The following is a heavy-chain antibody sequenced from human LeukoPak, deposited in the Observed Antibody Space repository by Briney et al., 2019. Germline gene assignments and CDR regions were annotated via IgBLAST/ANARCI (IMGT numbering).Heavy chain of an antibody. CDR2: ISDGGATI. J-gene: IGHJ4*02. Sequence: GGSLRLSCAASGFTFNIYAMSWVRQAPGKGLEWVSGISDGGATIHYSDSVKGRFTISRDNSKNTLYLQMNSLRAEDTAVYYCAEMGLPIDYWGQGTLVTVSS. V-gene: IGHV3-23*01. D-gene: IGHD1-26*01. CDR3: AEMGLPIDY. CDR1: GFTFNIYA.